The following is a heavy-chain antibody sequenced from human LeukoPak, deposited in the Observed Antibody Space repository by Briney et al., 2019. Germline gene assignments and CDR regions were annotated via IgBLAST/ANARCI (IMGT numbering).Heavy chain of an antibody. CDR1: GFTVSSNY. CDR2: IYSGGST. D-gene: IGHD5-12*01. CDR3: ARDRGVATRRGYFDY. V-gene: IGHV3-66*01. J-gene: IGHJ4*02. Sequence: GGSLRLSCAASGFTVSSNYMSWVRQAPGKGLEWVSVIYSGGSTYYADSVKGRFIISRDNSKNTLYLQMNSLRAEDTAVYYCARDRGVATRRGYFDYWGQGTLVTVSS.